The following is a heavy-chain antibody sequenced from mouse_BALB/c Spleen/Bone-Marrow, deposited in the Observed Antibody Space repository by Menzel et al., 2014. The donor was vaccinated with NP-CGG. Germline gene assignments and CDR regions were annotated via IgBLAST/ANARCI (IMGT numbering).Heavy chain of an antibody. CDR3: VRHLGAFYAMDY. Sequence: EVKLVESDGGLVQPKGSLKLSCAAPGSTFNTYAMNWVRQAPGKGLEWVARIRSKSNNYATYYADSVKDRFTISRDDSQSMLYLQMNNLKTEDTAMYYCVRHLGAFYAMDYWGQGTSVTVSS. CDR1: GSTFNTYA. J-gene: IGHJ4*01. D-gene: IGHD4-1*01. V-gene: IGHV10-1*02. CDR2: IRSKSNNYAT.